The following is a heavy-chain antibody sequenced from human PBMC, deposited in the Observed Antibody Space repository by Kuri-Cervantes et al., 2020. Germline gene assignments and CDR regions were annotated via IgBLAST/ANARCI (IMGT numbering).Heavy chain of an antibody. Sequence: GESLKISCAASGFTFSIYKMSWVRQAPGKGLEWVSSISGSSSYIYYADSVKGRFTISRDNSKNTLYLQMNSLRAEDTAVYYCARDRRSSPGGMDVWGQGTTVTVSS. J-gene: IGHJ6*02. V-gene: IGHV3-21*01. CDR3: ARDRRSSPGGMDV. CDR1: GFTFSIYK. D-gene: IGHD2-2*01. CDR2: ISGSSSYI.